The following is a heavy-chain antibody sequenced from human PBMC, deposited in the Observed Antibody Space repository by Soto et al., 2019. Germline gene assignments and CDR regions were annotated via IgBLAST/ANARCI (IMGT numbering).Heavy chain of an antibody. V-gene: IGHV1-18*04. CDR1: GYTFTSYG. J-gene: IGHJ6*02. Sequence: ASVKVSCKASGYTFTSYGISWVRQAPGQGLEWMGWISAYNGNTNYAQKLQGRVTMTTDTSTSTAYMELRSLRSDDTAVYYCAGELESSSDSLKYYSYYGMEVWGQGTTVTVSS. CDR3: AGELESSSDSLKYYSYYGMEV. D-gene: IGHD6-6*01. CDR2: ISAYNGNT.